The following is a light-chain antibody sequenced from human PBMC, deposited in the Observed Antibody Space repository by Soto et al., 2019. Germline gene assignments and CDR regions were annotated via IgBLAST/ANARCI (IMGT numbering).Light chain of an antibody. Sequence: QLVLTQPASVSGSPGQSITISCTGTSSDIGGYNYVSWYQQQPGKAPKLMIHDVSNRPSGISSRFSASKSGNTASLTISGLQAEDEADYFCSSYTSSTTYVIFGGGTKVTVL. V-gene: IGLV2-14*01. CDR2: DVS. J-gene: IGLJ2*01. CDR3: SSYTSSTTYVI. CDR1: SSDIGGYNY.